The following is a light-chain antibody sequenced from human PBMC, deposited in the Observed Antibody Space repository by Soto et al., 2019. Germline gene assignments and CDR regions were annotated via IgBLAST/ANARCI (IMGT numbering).Light chain of an antibody. Sequence: DIQMTQSPSSLSASVGDRVTITCRASQSISRYLNWYQQKPGKAPKLLIYAASSLQGGVPSRFSGSGSGTDFTLTISSLQPEDFATYYCQQSYSSHTFGQGTKLEIK. CDR3: QQSYSSHT. CDR1: QSISRY. CDR2: AAS. J-gene: IGKJ2*01. V-gene: IGKV1-39*01.